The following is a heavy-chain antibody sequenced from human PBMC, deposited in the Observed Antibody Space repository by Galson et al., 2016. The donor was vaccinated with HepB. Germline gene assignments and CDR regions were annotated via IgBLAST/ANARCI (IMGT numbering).Heavy chain of an antibody. V-gene: IGHV4-59*08. Sequence: SETLSLTCTVSGGSISGYYWSWIRQPPGKGLGWIAYMYYIGSTTHNPSLKSRVTMSVDTSKNQFSLRLSSVTAVDTAVYYCARVGRGVNNGRNWFDPWGPGTLVTVSA. CDR3: ARVGRGVNNGRNWFDP. J-gene: IGHJ5*02. CDR1: GGSISGYY. CDR2: MYYIGST. D-gene: IGHD3-10*01.